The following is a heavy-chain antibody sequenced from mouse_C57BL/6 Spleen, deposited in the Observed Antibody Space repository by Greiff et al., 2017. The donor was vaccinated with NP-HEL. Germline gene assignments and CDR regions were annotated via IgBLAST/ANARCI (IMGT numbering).Heavy chain of an antibody. V-gene: IGHV1-26*01. Sequence: VQLQQSGPELVKPGASVKISCKASGYTFTDYYMNWVKQSHGKSLEWIGDINPNNGGTSYNQKFKGKATLTVDKSSSTAYMELRSLTSEDSAVYYCARGTAQATLMDYWGQGTSVTVSS. J-gene: IGHJ4*01. CDR3: ARGTAQATLMDY. D-gene: IGHD3-2*02. CDR2: INPNNGGT. CDR1: GYTFTDYY.